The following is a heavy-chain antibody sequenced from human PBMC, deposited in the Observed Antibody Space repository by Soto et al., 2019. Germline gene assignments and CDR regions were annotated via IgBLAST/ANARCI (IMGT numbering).Heavy chain of an antibody. Sequence: PSQTLSLTCAISGDSVSINRAAWNWIRKSPSRGLEWLGRTYYRSKWYNDYAVSVKSRITINPDTSKNQFSLQLNSVTPEDAAVYYCARDLGIAVAGTDYYGMDVWGQGTTVTVSS. J-gene: IGHJ6*02. V-gene: IGHV6-1*01. CDR3: ARDLGIAVAGTDYYGMDV. CDR2: TYYRSKWYN. D-gene: IGHD6-19*01. CDR1: GDSVSINRAA.